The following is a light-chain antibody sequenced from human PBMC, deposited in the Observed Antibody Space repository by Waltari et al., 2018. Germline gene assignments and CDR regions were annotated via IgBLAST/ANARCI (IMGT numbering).Light chain of an antibody. V-gene: IGKV1-5*03. J-gene: IGKJ1*01. CDR1: QNINKW. CDR2: KAS. Sequence: DIQMTQSPSTLSASVGDGVTITCRASQNINKWLAWYQQKPGKAPMLLIYKASSLQSGVPSRFSGSGSGTEFTLTISSLQPDDLATYYCQQYSTFWWTFGQGTKVEI. CDR3: QQYSTFWWT.